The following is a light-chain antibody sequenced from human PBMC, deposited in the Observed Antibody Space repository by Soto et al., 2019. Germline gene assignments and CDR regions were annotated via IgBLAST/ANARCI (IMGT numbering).Light chain of an antibody. Sequence: QSVLTQPPSASGSPGQSVTISCTGTSSDVGGYNYVSWYQQHPGKAPKPMIYEVSKRPSWVPDRFSGSKSGNTASLTVSGLQAEDEADYYCSSYAGSNNFDVVFGGWTKLTVL. V-gene: IGLV2-8*01. CDR1: SSDVGGYNY. CDR3: SSYAGSNNFDVV. CDR2: EVS. J-gene: IGLJ2*01.